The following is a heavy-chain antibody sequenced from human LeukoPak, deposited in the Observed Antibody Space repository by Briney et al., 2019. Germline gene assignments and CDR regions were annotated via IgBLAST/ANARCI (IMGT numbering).Heavy chain of an antibody. Sequence: GGSLRLSCAASGFTFSSYSMNWVRQAPGKGLEWVSSISSSSSYIYYADSVKGRFTISRDNAKNSLYLQMHSLRAEDTAVYYWARDRAQFIAVAGTVDYWGQGTLVTVSS. CDR1: GFTFSSYS. CDR3: ARDRAQFIAVAGTVDY. D-gene: IGHD6-19*01. V-gene: IGHV3-21*01. J-gene: IGHJ4*02. CDR2: ISSSSSYI.